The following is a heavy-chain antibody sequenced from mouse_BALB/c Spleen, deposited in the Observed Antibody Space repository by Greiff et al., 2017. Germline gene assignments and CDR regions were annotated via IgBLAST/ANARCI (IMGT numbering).Heavy chain of an antibody. CDR3: NAYYGNNYAMDY. Sequence: VQLQQSGPELVKPGASVKMSCKASGYTFTDYVISWVKQRTGQGLEWIGEIYPGSGSTYYNEKFKGKATLTADTSSNTAYLQLSSLTSEDTAVYYCNAYYGNNYAMDYWGQGTSVTVSS. V-gene: IGHV1-83*01. CDR2: IYPGSGST. J-gene: IGHJ4*01. CDR1: GYTFTDYV. D-gene: IGHD2-10*01.